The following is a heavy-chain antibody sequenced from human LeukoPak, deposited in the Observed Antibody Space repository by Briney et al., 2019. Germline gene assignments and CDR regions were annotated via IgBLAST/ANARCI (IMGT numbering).Heavy chain of an antibody. J-gene: IGHJ6*03. Sequence: PSETLSLTCAVYGGSFSGYYWSWIRQPPGKGLEWIWEINHSGSTNYNPSLKSRVTISVDTSKNQFSLKLSSVTAADTAVYYCARHRGCSSTSCYPIPASYMDVWGKGTTVTVSS. CDR1: GGSFSGYY. V-gene: IGHV4-34*01. D-gene: IGHD2-2*01. CDR3: ARHRGCSSTSCYPIPASYMDV. CDR2: INHSGST.